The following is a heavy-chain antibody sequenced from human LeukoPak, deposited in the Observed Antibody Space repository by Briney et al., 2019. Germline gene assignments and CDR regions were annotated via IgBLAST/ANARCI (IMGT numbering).Heavy chain of an antibody. CDR2: IYYSGST. J-gene: IGHJ4*02. CDR1: GGSIGSSSYY. Sequence: SETLSLTCTVSGGSIGSSSYYWGWIRQPPGKGLEWIGSIYYSGSTYYNPSLKSRVTISVDTSKNQFSLKLSSVTAADTAVYYCARLSSSWYVGGPFDYWGQGTLVTVSS. CDR3: ARLSSSWYVGGPFDY. V-gene: IGHV4-39*01. D-gene: IGHD6-13*01.